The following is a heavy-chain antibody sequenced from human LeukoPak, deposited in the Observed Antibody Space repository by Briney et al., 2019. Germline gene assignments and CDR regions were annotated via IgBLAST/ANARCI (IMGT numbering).Heavy chain of an antibody. Sequence: SVKVSCKASGGTFSSYAISWVRQAPGQGLEWMGGIIPILGTANYAQKFQGRVTITADESTSTAYMELSSLRSEDTAVYYCASPRGGPSTVTTYYFDYWGQGTLVTVSS. D-gene: IGHD4-17*01. V-gene: IGHV1-69*13. J-gene: IGHJ4*02. CDR3: ASPRGGPSTVTTYYFDY. CDR1: GGTFSSYA. CDR2: IIPILGTA.